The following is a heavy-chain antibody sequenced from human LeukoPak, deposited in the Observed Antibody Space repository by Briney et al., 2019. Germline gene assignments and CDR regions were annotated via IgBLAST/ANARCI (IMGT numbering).Heavy chain of an antibody. D-gene: IGHD5-18*01. CDR3: ARGWIQPLWASDY. Sequence: QPGRSLRLSCAASGFTFSSYAMHWVRQAPGKGLEWVAVISYDGSNKYYADSVKGRFTISRDNSKNTLYLQMNSLRAEDTAVYYCARGWIQPLWASDYWGQGTLVTVSS. CDR1: GFTFSSYA. J-gene: IGHJ4*02. CDR2: ISYDGSNK. V-gene: IGHV3-30*04.